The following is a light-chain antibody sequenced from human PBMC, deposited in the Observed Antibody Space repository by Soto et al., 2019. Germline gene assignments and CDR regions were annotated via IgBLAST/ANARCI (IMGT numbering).Light chain of an antibody. Sequence: QSALTQPASGSGSPGQSITISCTGTSSDIGTYNFVSWYQQHPGKAPKLLIHEINNRPSGVSIRFSGSKSGNTASLTISGLQAEDEADYYCSSDTTTSTLIFGGGTKLTVL. V-gene: IGLV2-14*01. J-gene: IGLJ2*01. CDR1: SSDIGTYNF. CDR3: SSDTTTSTLI. CDR2: EIN.